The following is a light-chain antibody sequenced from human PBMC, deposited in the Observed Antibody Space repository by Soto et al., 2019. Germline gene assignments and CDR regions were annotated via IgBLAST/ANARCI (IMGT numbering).Light chain of an antibody. Sequence: QSVLTQPPSASGTPGQRVTIACFGSSSNIGSNTVNWYQQLPGTAPKLLIYSNNQRPSGFPDRFSGSKSGTSASLAISGLQAADEADYYCAAWDDSLNGSVVFVGGTK. V-gene: IGLV1-44*01. CDR3: AAWDDSLNGSVV. CDR1: SSNIGSNT. CDR2: SNN. J-gene: IGLJ2*01.